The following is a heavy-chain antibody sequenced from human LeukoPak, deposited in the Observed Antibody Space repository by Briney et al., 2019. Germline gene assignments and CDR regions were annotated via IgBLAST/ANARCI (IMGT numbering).Heavy chain of an antibody. Sequence: KPSEALSLTCTVSGGSISSYYWSWIRQPAGKGLEWIGRIYTSGSTNYNPSLKSRVTMSVDTSKNQFSLKLSSVTAADTAVYYCARDDGYSSSWYYFDYWGQGTLVTVSS. CDR3: ARDDGYSSSWYYFDY. CDR1: GGSISSYY. CDR2: IYTSGST. J-gene: IGHJ4*02. V-gene: IGHV4-4*07. D-gene: IGHD6-13*01.